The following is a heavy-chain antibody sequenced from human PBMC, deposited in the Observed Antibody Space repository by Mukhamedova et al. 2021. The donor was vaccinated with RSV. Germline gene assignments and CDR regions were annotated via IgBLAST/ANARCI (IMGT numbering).Heavy chain of an antibody. D-gene: IGHD1-1*01. CDR3: AKDNPWNDDAFDI. CDR2: ISGSGGST. V-gene: IGHV3-23*01. Sequence: QAPGKGLEWVSAISGSGGSTYYADSVKGRFTISRDNSKKTLYLQMNSLRAEDTAVYFCAKDNPWNDDAFDIWGQGTMVTVSS. J-gene: IGHJ3*02.